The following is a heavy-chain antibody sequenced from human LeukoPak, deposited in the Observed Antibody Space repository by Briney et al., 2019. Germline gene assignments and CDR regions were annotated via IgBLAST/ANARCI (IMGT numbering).Heavy chain of an antibody. J-gene: IGHJ4*02. CDR1: GYTFTSYG. V-gene: IGHV1-69*04. Sequence: SVKVSCKASGYTFTSYGISWVRQAPGQGLEWMGRIIPILGIANYAQKFQGRVTITADKSTSTAYMELSSLRSEDTAVYYCARGVHPDYYDSSGYYYDFDYWGQGTLVTVSS. D-gene: IGHD3-22*01. CDR2: IIPILGIA. CDR3: ARGVHPDYYDSSGYYYDFDY.